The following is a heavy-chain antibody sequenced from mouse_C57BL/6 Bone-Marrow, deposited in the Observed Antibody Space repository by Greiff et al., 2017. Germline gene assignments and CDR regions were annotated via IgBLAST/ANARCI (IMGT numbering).Heavy chain of an antibody. D-gene: IGHD1-1*01. CDR2: IYPGSGST. CDR1: GYTFTSYW. CDR3: ADNYYGSSPYAMDY. Sequence: QVQLQQPGAELVKPGASVKMSCKASGYTFTSYWITWVKQRPGQGLEWIGDIYPGSGSTYYNEKFKGKATLTVDKSSSTAYMLLSSLTSEDSAVYFCADNYYGSSPYAMDYWGQGTSVTVSS. J-gene: IGHJ4*01. V-gene: IGHV1-55*01.